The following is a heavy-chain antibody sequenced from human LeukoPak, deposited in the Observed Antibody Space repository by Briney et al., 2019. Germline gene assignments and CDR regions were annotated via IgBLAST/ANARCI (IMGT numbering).Heavy chain of an antibody. CDR1: GYTLTELS. V-gene: IGHV1-24*01. Sequence: ASVKVSCKVSGYTLTELSMHWVRQAPGKGLEWMGGFDPEDGETIYAQKFQGRVTITADESTSTAYMELSSLRSEDTAVYYCARATKQWLVHYWFDPWGQGTLVTVSS. CDR2: FDPEDGET. CDR3: ARATKQWLVHYWFDP. D-gene: IGHD6-19*01. J-gene: IGHJ5*02.